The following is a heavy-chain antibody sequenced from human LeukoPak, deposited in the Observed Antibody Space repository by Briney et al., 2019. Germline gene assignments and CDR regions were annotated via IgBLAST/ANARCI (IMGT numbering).Heavy chain of an antibody. J-gene: IGHJ4*02. CDR2: INHSGST. V-gene: IGHV4-34*01. Sequence: SETLSLTCAVYGGSFSGYYWSWIRQPPGKGLEWIGEINHSGSTNYNPSLKSRVTISVDTSKNQFSLKLSSVTAADTAVYYCARARVSRGFSYWGQGTLVTVSP. CDR3: ARARVSRGFSY. CDR1: GGSFSGYY. D-gene: IGHD6-13*01.